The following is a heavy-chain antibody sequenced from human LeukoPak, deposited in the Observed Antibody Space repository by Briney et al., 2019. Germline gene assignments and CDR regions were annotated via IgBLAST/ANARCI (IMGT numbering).Heavy chain of an antibody. CDR1: GYTFTSYA. CDR3: ARGRYCSSTSCYEEGWFDP. J-gene: IGHJ5*02. Sequence: ASLKVSCKASGYTFTSYAMHWVRQAPGQRLEWMGWINAGNGNTKYSQKFQGRVTITRDTSASTAYMELSSLRSEDTAVYYCARGRYCSSTSCYEEGWFDPWGQGTLVTVSS. D-gene: IGHD2-2*01. CDR2: INAGNGNT. V-gene: IGHV1-3*01.